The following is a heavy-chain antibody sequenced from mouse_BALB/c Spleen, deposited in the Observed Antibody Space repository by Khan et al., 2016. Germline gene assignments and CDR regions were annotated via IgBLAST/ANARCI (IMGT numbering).Heavy chain of an antibody. CDR1: GFSLTHYG. Sequence: QVQLKQSGPGLVQPSQSLSITCTVSGFSLTHYGLHWVRQSPGKGLEWLGVVWSGGSTDYNAAFISRLSISKDNSKSQVFFKMNSLQADGTAIYXCAKNGGYDVYFGVWGAGTTVTVSS. V-gene: IGHV2-4-1*01. CDR3: AKNGGYDVYFGV. J-gene: IGHJ1*01. D-gene: IGHD2-14*01. CDR2: VWSGGST.